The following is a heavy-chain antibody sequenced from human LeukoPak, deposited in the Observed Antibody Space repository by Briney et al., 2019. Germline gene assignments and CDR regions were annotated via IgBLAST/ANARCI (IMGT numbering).Heavy chain of an antibody. CDR3: ARVRGPWITMIVVAEPSLYGMDV. CDR2: IYYSGST. D-gene: IGHD3-22*01. V-gene: IGHV4-39*07. Sequence: SETLSLTCTVSGGSISSSSYYWGWIRQPPGKGLEWIGSIYYSGSTYYNPSLKSRVTISVDTSKNQFSLKLSSVIAADTAVYYCARVRGPWITMIVVAEPSLYGMDVWGQGTTVTVSS. J-gene: IGHJ6*02. CDR1: GGSISSSSYY.